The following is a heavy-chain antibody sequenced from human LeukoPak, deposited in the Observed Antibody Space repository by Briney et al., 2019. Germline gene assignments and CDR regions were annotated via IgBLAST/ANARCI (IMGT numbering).Heavy chain of an antibody. CDR2: IKQDGSEK. J-gene: IGHJ4*02. CDR3: ARPATKYDFWSGYLDY. CDR1: GFTFSSYW. V-gene: IGHV3-7*01. D-gene: IGHD3-3*01. Sequence: GGSLRLSCAASGFTFSSYWMSWVRQAPGKGLEWVANIKQDGSEKYYVDSVKGRFTIPRDNAKNSLYLQMNSLRAEDTAVYYCARPATKYDFWSGYLDYWGQGTLVTVSS.